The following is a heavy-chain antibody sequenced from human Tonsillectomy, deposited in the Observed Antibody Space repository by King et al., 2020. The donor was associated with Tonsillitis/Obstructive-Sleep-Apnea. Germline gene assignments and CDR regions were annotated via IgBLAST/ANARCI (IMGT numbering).Heavy chain of an antibody. CDR2: INTNTGNP. J-gene: IGHJ6*03. D-gene: IGHD6-6*01. CDR1: GYTFTSYT. Sequence: QLVQSGSELKKPGASVKVSCEASGYTFTSYTINWVRQAPGQGLEWMGWINTNTGNPTYAQGFTGRFVFSLDTSVSTAYLQISSLKAEDTAVYYCARDSSSSGTVYYYYYYVDVGGKGTTVTASS. CDR3: ARDSSSSGTVYYYYYYVDV. V-gene: IGHV7-4-1*02.